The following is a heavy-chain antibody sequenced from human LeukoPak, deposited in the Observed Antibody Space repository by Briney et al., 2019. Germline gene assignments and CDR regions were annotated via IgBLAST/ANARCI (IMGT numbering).Heavy chain of an antibody. V-gene: IGHV3-7*01. Sequence: TGGSLRLSCAASGFTFGSYWMSWVRQAPGKGLEWVANIKQDGSEKYYVDSVKGRFTISRDNAKNSLYLQMNSLRAEDTAVYYCAREKSQGYCSGGSCSNLDYWGQGTLVTVSS. D-gene: IGHD2-15*01. CDR2: IKQDGSEK. CDR3: AREKSQGYCSGGSCSNLDY. J-gene: IGHJ4*02. CDR1: GFTFGSYW.